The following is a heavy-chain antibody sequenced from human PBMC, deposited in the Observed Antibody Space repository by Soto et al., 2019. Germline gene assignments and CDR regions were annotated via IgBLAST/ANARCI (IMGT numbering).Heavy chain of an antibody. J-gene: IGHJ4*02. D-gene: IGHD3-22*01. CDR2: IIPIFGTA. V-gene: IGHV1-69*13. CDR1: GGTFSSYA. Sequence: GASVKVSCKASGGTFSSYAISWVRQAPGQGLEWMGGIIPIFGTANYAQKFQGRVTITADESTSTAYMELSSLRSEDTAVYYCARQSYDSSGYYYFDYWGQGTLVTSPQ. CDR3: ARQSYDSSGYYYFDY.